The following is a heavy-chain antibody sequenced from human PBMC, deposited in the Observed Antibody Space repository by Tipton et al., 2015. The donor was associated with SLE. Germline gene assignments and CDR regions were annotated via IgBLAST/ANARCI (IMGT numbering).Heavy chain of an antibody. Sequence: TLSLTCTVSGGSINSFYWSWIRQPPGKGLEWIGYINDNGYTTYNPSLKSRVTMSLDTSKNQFSLRLTSVTAADTAVYYCARVGDGTGYYYSLPRPSFDAWGQGTLVTVSS. CDR3: ARVGDGTGYYYSLPRPSFDA. J-gene: IGHJ4*02. D-gene: IGHD3-22*01. V-gene: IGHV4-59*01. CDR1: GGSINSFY. CDR2: INDNGYT.